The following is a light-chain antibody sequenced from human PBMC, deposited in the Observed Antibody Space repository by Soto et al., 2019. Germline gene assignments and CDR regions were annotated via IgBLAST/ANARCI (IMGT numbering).Light chain of an antibody. CDR2: GAS. Sequence: EVGMTQAPATLSVSPRERATLSCRASERVSSNLACYQQRPGQAPMLDIYGASSRSNGMPARFSGGGSGTEFTLTISSLQSEEFGVHYCHLYNGWPPITFGQGTRLESK. CDR3: HLYNGWPPIT. V-gene: IGKV3-15*01. CDR1: ERVSSN. J-gene: IGKJ5*01.